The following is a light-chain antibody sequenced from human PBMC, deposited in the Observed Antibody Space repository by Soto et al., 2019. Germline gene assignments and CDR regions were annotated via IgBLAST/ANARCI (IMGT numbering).Light chain of an antibody. V-gene: IGKV1-5*01. J-gene: IGKJ4*02. CDR3: QQYETFSGT. Sequence: DIQMTQSPSTLSASVGDTVTVTCRASQRVSGWLAWYQQKPGEAPKLLIYDASALPRGVPSRFIGSGSVTKFNLTIASLQPDDFATYYCQQYETFSGTFGSGTKVEI. CDR2: DAS. CDR1: QRVSGW.